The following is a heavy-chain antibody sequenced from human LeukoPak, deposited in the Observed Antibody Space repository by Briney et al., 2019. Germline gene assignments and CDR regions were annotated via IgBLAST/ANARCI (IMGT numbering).Heavy chain of an antibody. CDR2: INSDGSST. CDR1: GFTFSSYW. D-gene: IGHD2-15*01. Sequence: GGSLRLSCAASGFTFSSYWMHWVRQAPGKGLVWVSRINSDGSSTSYADSVKGRFTISRDNAKNTLYLQLNSLRAEDTAVYYCARGCSGSSCYSDYWYFDLWGRGTLVTVSS. V-gene: IGHV3-74*01. J-gene: IGHJ2*01. CDR3: ARGCSGSSCYSDYWYFDL.